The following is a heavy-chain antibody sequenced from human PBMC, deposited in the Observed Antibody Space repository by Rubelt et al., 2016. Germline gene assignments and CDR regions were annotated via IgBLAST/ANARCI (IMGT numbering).Heavy chain of an antibody. Sequence: QVQLVESGGGVVQPGRSLRLSCAASGFTFSSYAMHWVRQAPGKGLEWVAVISYDGSNKYYADSGKGRVTISRDSSKNTLYLQMNSLRAEDTAVDYCAKEALAYCGGDCYSLAFDIWGQGTMVTVSS. CDR1: GFTFSSYA. CDR3: AKEALAYCGGDCYSLAFDI. D-gene: IGHD2-21*02. J-gene: IGHJ3*02. V-gene: IGHV3-30*04. CDR2: ISYDGSNK.